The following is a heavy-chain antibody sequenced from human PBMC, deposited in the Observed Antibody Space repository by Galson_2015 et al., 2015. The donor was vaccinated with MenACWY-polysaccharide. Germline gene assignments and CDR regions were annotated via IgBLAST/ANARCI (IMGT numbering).Heavy chain of an antibody. CDR3: AIEGGSSGRSGYFDP. V-gene: IGHV3-30*04. D-gene: IGHD6-19*01. J-gene: IGHJ4*02. Sequence: SLRLSCADSAFTLHRYIIHWVRQAPGKGPEWVAAMSHDGYSKYYIDSAKGRFTISRDSSNNVVHLQMDSLRPEDTAVYYCAIEGGSSGRSGYFDPWGQGTLVTVSS. CDR1: AFTLHRYI. CDR2: MSHDGYSK.